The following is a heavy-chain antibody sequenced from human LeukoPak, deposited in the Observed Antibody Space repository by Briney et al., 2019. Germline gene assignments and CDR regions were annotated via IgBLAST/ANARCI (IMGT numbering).Heavy chain of an antibody. CDR1: GGSISSGGHP. Sequence: PLQTLSLTCIVSGGSISSGGHPWSWIRQSPGKGLEWIGYIYDSGSTFYNPSLKSRVTMSIDRPNNQFSLKLSSVTAADTAVYYCARESNINNWFDPWGQGTLVTVSS. J-gene: IGHJ5*02. V-gene: IGHV4-30-2*06. D-gene: IGHD2/OR15-2a*01. CDR2: IYDSGST. CDR3: ARESNINNWFDP.